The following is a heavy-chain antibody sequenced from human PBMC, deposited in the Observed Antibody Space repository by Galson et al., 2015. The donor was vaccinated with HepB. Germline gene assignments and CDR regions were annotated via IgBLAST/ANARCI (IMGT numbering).Heavy chain of an antibody. D-gene: IGHD1-26*01. CDR1: AGSISSGDFY. CDR3: ARTAIAIVGAAASDI. V-gene: IGHV4-30-4*01. Sequence: LTCTVSAGSISSGDFYWTWIRQSPAKGLQWLGYISSSGSTYYNPSLKSRVSISIDTSKNHFSLSLNSVTAADTAVYYCARTAIAIVGAAASDIWGQGTLVTVSP. CDR2: ISSSGST. J-gene: IGHJ4*02.